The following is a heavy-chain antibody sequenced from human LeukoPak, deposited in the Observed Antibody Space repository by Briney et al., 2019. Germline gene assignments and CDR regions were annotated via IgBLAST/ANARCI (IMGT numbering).Heavy chain of an antibody. J-gene: IGHJ4*02. CDR2: ISWDGSNK. CDR1: GFTFRSYS. CDR3: ASRSSIWSGYQDTLYYFDS. D-gene: IGHD3-3*01. V-gene: IGHV3-30*03. Sequence: GGSLRLSCVASGFTFRSYSMHWVRQAPGKGLEWVALISWDGSNKYYADSVKGRFTISRDNSKNTLYLQMNSLRAEDTAVYYCASRSSIWSGYQDTLYYFDSWGQGTLVTVSS.